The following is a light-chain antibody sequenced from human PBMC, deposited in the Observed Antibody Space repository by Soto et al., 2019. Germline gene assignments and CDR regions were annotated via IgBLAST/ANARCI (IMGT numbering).Light chain of an antibody. CDR3: QQYNSHWSWT. CDR2: QAS. CDR1: QRINNW. Sequence: DLQMTQSPSTLAASAGARVTITCRASQRINNWLAWYQQKPGKAPKLLIYQASNLQSGVPPRFSGGGFGTEFTLTISNLQPEDFAMYYGQQYNSHWSWTFGQGTKVDIK. J-gene: IGKJ1*01. V-gene: IGKV1-5*03.